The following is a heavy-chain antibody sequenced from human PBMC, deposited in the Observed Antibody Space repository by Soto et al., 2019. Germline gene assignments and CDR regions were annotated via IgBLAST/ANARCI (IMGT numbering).Heavy chain of an antibody. J-gene: IGHJ6*02. CDR3: AVGNCSSTSCYATNYYYYGMDV. CDR2: IDPSDSYT. D-gene: IGHD2-2*03. V-gene: IGHV5-10-1*01. Sequence: PGESLKISGKVSGYSFTSYWISCVRQMPGKGLEWMGRIDPSDSYTNYSPSFQGHVTISADKSISTAYLQWSSLKASDTAMYYCAVGNCSSTSCYATNYYYYGMDVWGQGTTVTVSS. CDR1: GYSFTSYW.